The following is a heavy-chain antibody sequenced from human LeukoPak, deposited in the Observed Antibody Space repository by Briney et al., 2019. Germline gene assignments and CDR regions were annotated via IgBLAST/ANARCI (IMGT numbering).Heavy chain of an antibody. V-gene: IGHV3-21*06. CDR1: GFTFSAYS. Sequence: GGSLGLSCATSGFTFSAYSMNWVRHAPGKGLEWVANINGRGFSIHYADSIKGRFTISRDNTKDLLYLQMTSLRADDTALYYCTRDQPSSGWGFDSWGRGTLVIVSS. J-gene: IGHJ4*02. CDR2: INGRGFSI. CDR3: TRDQPSSGWGFDS. D-gene: IGHD6-19*01.